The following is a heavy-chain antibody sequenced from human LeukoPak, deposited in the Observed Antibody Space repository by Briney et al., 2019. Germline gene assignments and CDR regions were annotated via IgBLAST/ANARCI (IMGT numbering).Heavy chain of an antibody. J-gene: IGHJ5*02. CDR2: ISSSGSTI. CDR3: ARTFGVVISPPAWFDP. V-gene: IGHV3-48*03. Sequence: PGGSLRLSCAASGFTFSGYEMNWVRQAPGKGLEWVSYISSSGSTIYYADSVKGRFTISRDNAKNSLYLQMNSLRAEDTAVYYCARTFGVVISPPAWFDPWGQGTLVTVSS. D-gene: IGHD3-3*01. CDR1: GFTFSGYE.